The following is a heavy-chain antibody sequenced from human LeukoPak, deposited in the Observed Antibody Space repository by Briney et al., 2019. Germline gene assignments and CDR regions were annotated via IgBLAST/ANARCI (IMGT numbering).Heavy chain of an antibody. D-gene: IGHD3-9*01. CDR3: ARDASLVRYDILTGYPHPLDV. J-gene: IGHJ6*02. CDR1: GFTFSSYG. V-gene: IGHV3-33*01. CDR2: IWYDGSNK. Sequence: GSLRLSCAASGFTFSSYGMHWVRQAPGKGLEWVAVIWYDGSNKYYADSVKGRFTISRDNSKNTLYLQMNSLRAEDTAVYYCARDASLVRYDILTGYPHPLDVWGQGTTVTVSS.